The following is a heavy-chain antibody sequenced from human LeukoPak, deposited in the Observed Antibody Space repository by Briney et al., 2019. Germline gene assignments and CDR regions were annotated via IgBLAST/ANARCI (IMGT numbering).Heavy chain of an antibody. CDR2: ISSSSSTI. CDR3: AREEQEGFDY. CDR1: GFTFSSYS. J-gene: IGHJ4*02. V-gene: IGHV3-48*01. Sequence: GGSLRLSCAASGFTFSSYSMNWVRQAPGKGLEWVSYISSSSSTIYYADSVKGRFTISRDNAKNSLYLQMNSLRAEDTAVYYCAREEQEGFDYWGQGTLVTVSS. D-gene: IGHD1-26*01.